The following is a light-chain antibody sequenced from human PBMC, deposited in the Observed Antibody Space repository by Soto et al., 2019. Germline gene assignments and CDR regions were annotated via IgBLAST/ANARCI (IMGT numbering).Light chain of an antibody. V-gene: IGLV1-51*01. CDR3: GTWDSSLSAVV. CDR1: TSNIGNNF. CDR2: DNN. J-gene: IGLJ2*01. Sequence: QSALTQPPSVSAAPGQKVTISCSGSTSNIGNNFVSWYQQLPGTAPKLLIYDNNERPSGIPDRFSASKSGTSATLGITGLQTGDEADYYCGTWDSSLSAVVFGGGTKLTVL.